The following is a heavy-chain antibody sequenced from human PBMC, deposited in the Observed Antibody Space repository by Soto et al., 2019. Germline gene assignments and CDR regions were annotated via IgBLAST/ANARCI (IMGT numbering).Heavy chain of an antibody. V-gene: IGHV3-23*01. CDR2: IRNGGDGT. CDR1: GFTLTDYH. D-gene: IGHD2-15*01. CDR3: AIVPWYSVTRV. Sequence: EVQLLESGGGLVQPGGSLRLSCVVSGFTLTDYHMSWVRQAPGKGLEWVSAIRNGGDGTHYADSVQGRFTISRDTSKNTLYLQMSSLRVEDTAIYYCAIVPWYSVTRVWGQGTLVTVSS. J-gene: IGHJ4*02.